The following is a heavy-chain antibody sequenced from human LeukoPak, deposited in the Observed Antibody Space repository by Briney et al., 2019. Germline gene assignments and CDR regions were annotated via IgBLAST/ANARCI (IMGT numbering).Heavy chain of an antibody. Sequence: PGGSLRLPCAASGFTFSSYGMHWVRQAPGKGLEWVAFIRYDGSNKYYADSVKGRFTISRDNSKNTLYLQMNSLRAEDTAVYYCARGSYGYYYYYYMDVWGKGTTVTISS. CDR2: IRYDGSNK. CDR3: ARGSYGYYYYYYMDV. D-gene: IGHD5-18*01. CDR1: GFTFSSYG. V-gene: IGHV3-30*02. J-gene: IGHJ6*03.